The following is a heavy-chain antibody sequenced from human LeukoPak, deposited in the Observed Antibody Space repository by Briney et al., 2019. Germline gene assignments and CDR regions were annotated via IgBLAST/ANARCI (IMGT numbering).Heavy chain of an antibody. D-gene: IGHD6-13*01. V-gene: IGHV3-9*01. CDR1: GFTFEDYA. CDR2: ISWKSGTF. J-gene: IGHJ6*02. Sequence: GGSLRLSCGASGFTFEDYAMHWVRQVPGKGLEWVSGISWKSGTFGYADSVKGRFTISRENAKNSLYLQMNSLRAGDTAVYYCARWHSSSWYYGMDVWGQGTTVTVSS. CDR3: ARWHSSSWYYGMDV.